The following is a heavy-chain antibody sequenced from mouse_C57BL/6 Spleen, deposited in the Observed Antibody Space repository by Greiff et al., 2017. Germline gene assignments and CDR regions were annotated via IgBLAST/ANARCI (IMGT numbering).Heavy chain of an antibody. Sequence: EVKLVESVAELVRPGASVKLSCTASGFNINNTYMHWVKQRPEQGLEWIGWIDPANGNTTYAPPFQGKATITADTSSNTAYLQLSSLTSEDTASYYWASGYGSSYDVWGTGTTGTVSS. D-gene: IGHD1-1*01. CDR3: ASGYGSSYDV. J-gene: IGHJ1*03. CDR1: GFNINNTY. V-gene: IGHV14-3*01. CDR2: IDPANGNT.